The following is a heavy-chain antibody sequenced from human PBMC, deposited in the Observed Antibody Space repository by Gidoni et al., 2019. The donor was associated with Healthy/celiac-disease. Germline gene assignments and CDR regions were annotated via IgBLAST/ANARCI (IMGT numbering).Heavy chain of an antibody. V-gene: IGHV3-53*01. Sequence: EVQLVESGGGLIQPGGSLRLSCAASGFTVSSNYMSWVRQAPGKGLEWVSVIYSGGSTYYADSVKGRFTISIDNSKNTLYLQMNSLRAEDTAVYYCASHYDFWSGYSFDYWGQGTLVTVSS. J-gene: IGHJ4*02. CDR1: GFTVSSNY. D-gene: IGHD3-3*01. CDR3: ASHYDFWSGYSFDY. CDR2: IYSGGST.